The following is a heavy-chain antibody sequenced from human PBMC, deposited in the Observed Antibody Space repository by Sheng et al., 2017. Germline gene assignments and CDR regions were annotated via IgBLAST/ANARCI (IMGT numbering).Heavy chain of an antibody. Sequence: QLQLQESGPGLVKPSETLSLTCIVSGGSITNTSYYWGWIRQPPGKGLEWIGSIFHSGYTNYNPSLKSRVTISVDTSKNQFSLNLTSVTAADTAVYYCASSTGFAVAGARFDCWGHGPLVTVFS. CDR2: IFHSGYT. D-gene: IGHD6-19*01. J-gene: IGHJ4*01. V-gene: IGHV4-39*07. CDR1: GGSITNTSYY. CDR3: ASSTGFAVAGARFDC.